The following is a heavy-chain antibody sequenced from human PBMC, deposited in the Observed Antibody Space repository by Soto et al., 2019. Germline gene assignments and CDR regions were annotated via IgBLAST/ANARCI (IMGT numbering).Heavy chain of an antibody. V-gene: IGHV1-69*13. CDR2: IIPIFGTT. CDR3: ARCGSSGYFFNSFDP. Sequence: SVKVSCKASGGTFSSYAISWVRQAPGQGLEWMGGIIPIFGTTNCAQEFQGRVTITADESTSTAYMELSSLRSEDTAVYYCARCGSSGYFFNSFDPWGQGTLVTVSS. CDR1: GGTFSSYA. J-gene: IGHJ5*02. D-gene: IGHD3-22*01.